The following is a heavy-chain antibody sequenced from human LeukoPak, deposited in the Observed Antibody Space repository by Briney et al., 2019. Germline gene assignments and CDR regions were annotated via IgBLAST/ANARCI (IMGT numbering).Heavy chain of an antibody. V-gene: IGHV4-39*01. CDR1: GASISSSVDY. J-gene: IGHJ4*02. CDR3: VTHRYLTWAVDY. Sequence: PSETLSLTCTVSGASISSSVDYWGWIRQPPGKGLEWIGSVYNSESTYYNPSLKSRVTMSVDASKNQISLKLTSATAADTAMYYCVTHRYLTWAVDYWGQGTLVTVSS. D-gene: IGHD3-9*01. CDR2: VYNSEST.